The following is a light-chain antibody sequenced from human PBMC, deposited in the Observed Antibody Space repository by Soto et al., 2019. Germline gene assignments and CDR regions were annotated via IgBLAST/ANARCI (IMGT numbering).Light chain of an antibody. V-gene: IGKV1D-12*01. CDR3: QQAHSFPLT. J-gene: IGKJ4*01. CDR2: GAS. Sequence: DIQMTQSPSSVSASVGDTVTITCRASQNIYFWLAWYQQRPGKAPKFLISGASSLQTGVSSRFSGSRSGTDFTLRITGLQPEDCATDYCQQAHSFPLTFGGGTKVQI. CDR1: QNIYFW.